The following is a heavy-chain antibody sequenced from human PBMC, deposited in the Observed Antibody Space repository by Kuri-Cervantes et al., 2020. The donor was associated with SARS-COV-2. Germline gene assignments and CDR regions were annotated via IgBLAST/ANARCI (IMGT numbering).Heavy chain of an antibody. J-gene: IGHJ6*02. Sequence: SETLSLTCAVYGGSFSGYYWSWIRQPPGKGLEWIGEINHSGSTNYNPSLKSRVTISVDTSKNQFSLKLNSVTAADTAVYYCARLPTYYDFWSGYPAFDYYYYGMDVWGQGTTVTVSS. V-gene: IGHV4-34*01. CDR3: ARLPTYYDFWSGYPAFDYYYYGMDV. CDR2: INHSGST. CDR1: GGSFSGYY. D-gene: IGHD3-3*01.